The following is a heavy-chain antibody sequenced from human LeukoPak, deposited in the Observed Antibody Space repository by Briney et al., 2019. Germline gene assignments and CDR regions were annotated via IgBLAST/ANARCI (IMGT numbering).Heavy chain of an antibody. J-gene: IGHJ3*02. V-gene: IGHV3-48*01. CDR3: ARTYDFGRGPPGDAFDN. CDR2: IDARSGIT. D-gene: IGHD3-3*01. CDR1: GFTFTIFG. Sequence: GGSLRLSCAASGFTFTIFGLNWVRQAPGRGPEWVSYIDARSGITYYADSVQGRFTISRDNAKESVFLQMNSLRADDTAVYYCARTYDFGRGPPGDAFDNWGPGTLVTVSS.